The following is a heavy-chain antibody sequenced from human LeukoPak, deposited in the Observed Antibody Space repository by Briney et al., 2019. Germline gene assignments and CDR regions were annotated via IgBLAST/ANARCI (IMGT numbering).Heavy chain of an antibody. V-gene: IGHV6-1*01. Sequence: SQTLSLTCAISGDSVSSNTAAWNWIRQSPSRGLEWLGRTYYRSKWYDDYAESVKSRITINPDTSKNQFSLQLNSVTPEGTAVYYCARAVKLDFDCWGQGTLVTVSS. CDR3: ARAVKLDFDC. J-gene: IGHJ4*02. CDR2: TYYRSKWYD. D-gene: IGHD4-23*01. CDR1: GDSVSSNTAA.